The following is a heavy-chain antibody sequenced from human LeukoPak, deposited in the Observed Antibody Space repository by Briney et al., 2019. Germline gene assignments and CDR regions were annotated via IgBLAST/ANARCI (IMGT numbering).Heavy chain of an antibody. CDR2: IYYSGST. Sequence: SETLSPTRTVSVGSISSHYWSWIRHPPGQGLEWIGYIYYSGSTNYNPSLKSRVTISLDTSKNQFSLKLSSVTAADTAVYYCARDGRGPRIAAAGTYFDYWGQGTLVTVSS. CDR1: VGSISSHY. D-gene: IGHD6-13*01. J-gene: IGHJ4*02. CDR3: ARDGRGPRIAAAGTYFDY. V-gene: IGHV4-59*11.